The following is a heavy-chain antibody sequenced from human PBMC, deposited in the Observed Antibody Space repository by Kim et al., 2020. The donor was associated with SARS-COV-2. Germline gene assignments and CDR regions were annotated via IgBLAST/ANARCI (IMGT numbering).Heavy chain of an antibody. CDR3: ARAKYQPLPDY. J-gene: IGHJ4*02. CDR2: T. D-gene: IGHD2-2*01. V-gene: IGHV1-18*01. Sequence: TNYAQKLQGRVTMTTDTSTSTAYMELRSLRSDDTAVYYCARAKYQPLPDYWGQGTLVTVSS.